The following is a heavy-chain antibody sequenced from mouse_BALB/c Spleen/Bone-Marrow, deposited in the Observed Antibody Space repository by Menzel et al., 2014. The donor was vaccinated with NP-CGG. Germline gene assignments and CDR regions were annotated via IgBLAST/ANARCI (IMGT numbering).Heavy chain of an antibody. CDR2: IDPANGNT. J-gene: IGHJ1*01. D-gene: IGHD2-4*01. CDR3: ANYDYGWYFDV. V-gene: IGHV14-3*02. CDR1: GFNIKDTY. Sequence: EVKLVESGAELVKPGASVKLSCTASGFNIKDTYMHWVKQRPEQGLDWIGRIDPANGNTKYDPKFQGKATITADTSSNTAYLQLSSLTSEDTAVYYCANYDYGWYFDVWGAGTTVTVSS.